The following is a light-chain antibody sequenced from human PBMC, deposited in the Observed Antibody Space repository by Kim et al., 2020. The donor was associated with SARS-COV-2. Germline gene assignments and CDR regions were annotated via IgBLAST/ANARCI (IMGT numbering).Light chain of an antibody. Sequence: LSPGERATLSCRASQSISNYLTWYQHKPGQAPRLLMYDASSRATGTPARFSGSGSGTDFTLTISSLEPEDFAVYYCQQRRDWPLTFGGGTKVDIK. J-gene: IGKJ4*01. CDR3: QQRRDWPLT. V-gene: IGKV3-11*01. CDR2: DAS. CDR1: QSISNY.